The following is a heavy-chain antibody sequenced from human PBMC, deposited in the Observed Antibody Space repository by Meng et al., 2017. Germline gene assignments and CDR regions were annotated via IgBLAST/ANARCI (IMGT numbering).Heavy chain of an antibody. J-gene: IGHJ5*02. D-gene: IGHD3-10*01. CDR1: GFTFSDYY. Sequence: VERVEAGGGLVKPGGSLILSCAASGFTFSDYYMSWIRQAPGKGLEWVSYISSSGSTIYYADSVKGRFTISRDNAKNSLYLQMNSLRAEDTAVYYCARSGFGELVNWFDPWGQGTLVTVSS. V-gene: IGHV3-11*04. CDR2: ISSSGSTI. CDR3: ARSGFGELVNWFDP.